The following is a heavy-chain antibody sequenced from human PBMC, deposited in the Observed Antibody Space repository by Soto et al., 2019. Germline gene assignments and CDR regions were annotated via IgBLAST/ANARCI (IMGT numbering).Heavy chain of an antibody. CDR3: ARVPSYDILTGYYKGAPTAFDI. D-gene: IGHD3-9*01. V-gene: IGHV3-66*01. CDR1: GFTVSSNY. CDR2: IYSGGST. J-gene: IGHJ3*02. Sequence: GGSLRLSCAASGFTVSSNYMSWVRQAPGKGLEWVSVIYSGGSTYYADSVKGRFTISRDNSKNTLYLQMNSLRAEDTAVYYCARVPSYDILTGYYKGAPTAFDIWGQGTMVTVSS.